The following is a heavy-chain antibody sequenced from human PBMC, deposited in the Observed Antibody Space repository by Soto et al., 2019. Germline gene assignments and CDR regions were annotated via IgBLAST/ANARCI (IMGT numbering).Heavy chain of an antibody. J-gene: IGHJ6*02. CDR3: TTGDIVVVPAAIDAHYYYGMDV. Sequence: VSLRLSCASSVFTFSNAWMSWVRQAPGKGLEWVGRIKSKTDGGTTDYAAPVKGRFTISRDDSKNTLYLQMNSLKTEDTAVYYCTTGDIVVVPAAIDAHYYYGMDVWGQGTTVTVSS. V-gene: IGHV3-15*01. D-gene: IGHD2-2*02. CDR1: VFTFSNAW. CDR2: IKSKTDGGTT.